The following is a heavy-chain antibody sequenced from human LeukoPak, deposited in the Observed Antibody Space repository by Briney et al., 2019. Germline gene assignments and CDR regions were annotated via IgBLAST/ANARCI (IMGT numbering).Heavy chain of an antibody. CDR3: ARDQEAFDY. CDR1: GYSFTSNY. J-gene: IGHJ4*02. V-gene: IGHV1-46*01. Sequence: ASVKVSCKASGYSFTSNYIHWARQAPGQGLEWMGMIYPRDGSTSYAQKFQGRVTVTRDTSTSTVHMELSGLRSEDTAVYYCARDQEAFDYWGQGTLVTVSS. CDR2: IYPRDGST.